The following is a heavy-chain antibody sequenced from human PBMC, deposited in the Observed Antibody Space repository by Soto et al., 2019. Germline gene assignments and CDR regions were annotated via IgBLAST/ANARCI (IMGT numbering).Heavy chain of an antibody. D-gene: IGHD5-18*01. J-gene: IGHJ4*02. CDR1: GGSISSGGYY. CDR2: IYYSGST. CDR3: ARSGYSYGPNPLLY. Sequence: QVQLQESGPGLVKPSQTLSLTCTVSGGSISSGGYYWSWIRQHPGKGLEWIGYIYYSGSTYYDPSLKSRVTISVDTSKNQCSLKLSSVTAADTAVYYCARSGYSYGPNPLLYWGQGTLVTVSS. V-gene: IGHV4-31*03.